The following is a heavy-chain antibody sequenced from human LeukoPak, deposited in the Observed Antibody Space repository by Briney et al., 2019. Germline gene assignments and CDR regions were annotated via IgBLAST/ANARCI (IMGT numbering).Heavy chain of an antibody. Sequence: SETLSLTCTVSGGSISSRSYYWGWIRQPPGKGLEWIGSSYSSGITYYKSSLKSRVTISVDTSKNQFSLKLSSVTAADTAVYYCARHRYDSSGYYPPGYFDYWGQGTLVTVSS. CDR1: GGSISSRSYY. D-gene: IGHD3-22*01. CDR3: ARHRYDSSGYYPPGYFDY. CDR2: SYSSGIT. J-gene: IGHJ4*02. V-gene: IGHV4-39*01.